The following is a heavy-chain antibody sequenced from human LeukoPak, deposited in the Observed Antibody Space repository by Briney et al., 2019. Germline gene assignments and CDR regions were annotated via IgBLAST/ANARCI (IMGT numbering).Heavy chain of an antibody. CDR1: GFTFSSYA. CDR3: AKDISAGGSLRGKVDY. CDR2: ISGSGGST. Sequence: GGSLRLSCAASGFTFSSYAMSWVRQAPGKGLEWVSAISGSGGSTYYADSVKGRFTISRDNSKNTLYLQMNSLRAEDTAVYYCAKDISAGGSLRGKVDYWGQGTLVTVSS. V-gene: IGHV3-23*01. J-gene: IGHJ4*02. D-gene: IGHD1-26*01.